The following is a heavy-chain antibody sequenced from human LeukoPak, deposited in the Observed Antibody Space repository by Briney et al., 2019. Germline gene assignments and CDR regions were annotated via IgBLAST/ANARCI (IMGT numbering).Heavy chain of an antibody. J-gene: IGHJ4*02. V-gene: IGHV3-23*01. D-gene: IGHD2-15*01. CDR2: ISNNGGYT. CDR3: AKQLGYCSNGSCYFPY. Sequence: GGSLRLACAASGFTFSSSAMSWVRQAPGKGLEWVSAISNNGGYTYYADSVQGRFTISRDNSKSTLCLQMNSLRVEDTAVYYCAKQLGYCSNGSCYFPYWGQGTLVTVSS. CDR1: GFTFSSSA.